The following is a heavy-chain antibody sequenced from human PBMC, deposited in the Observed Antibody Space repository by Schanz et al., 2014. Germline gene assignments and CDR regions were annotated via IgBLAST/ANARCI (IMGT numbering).Heavy chain of an antibody. CDR3: AKQHIVRGVIYLNWFDS. Sequence: QVQLVQSGAEVKKPGASVKVSCQASGYTFSGHAVHWVRQAPGQGPEWVGWIHTGSGNTKYSQKFEGRVTITRDTSASIVYMELSSLRSEDTAVYYCAKQHIVRGVIYLNWFDSWGQGTLVTGSS. CDR1: GYTFSGHA. CDR2: IHTGSGNT. V-gene: IGHV1-3*04. J-gene: IGHJ5*01. D-gene: IGHD3-10*01.